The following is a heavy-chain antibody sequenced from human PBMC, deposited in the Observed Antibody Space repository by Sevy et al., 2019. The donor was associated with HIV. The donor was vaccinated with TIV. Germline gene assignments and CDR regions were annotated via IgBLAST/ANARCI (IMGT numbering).Heavy chain of an antibody. CDR2: IYLTGTT. D-gene: IGHD3-16*02. J-gene: IGHJ4*02. V-gene: IGHV4-38-2*02. Sequence: SETLSLTCSVSGFSISSGYFWGWVRQPPRKGMAWIGSIYLTGTTYYNPSLKRRVTISVDTSKNQISLRLSSVTAADAAVYYCGRVLLRLGELSSMDSWGQGTPVTVSS. CDR3: GRVLLRLGELSSMDS. CDR1: GFSISSGYF.